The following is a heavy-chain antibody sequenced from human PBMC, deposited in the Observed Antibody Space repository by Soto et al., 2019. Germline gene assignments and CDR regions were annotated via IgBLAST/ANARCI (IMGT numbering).Heavy chain of an antibody. CDR2: ISGSGGST. CDR3: AKVYWFWYYDFWSGYYTEGADAFDI. CDR1: GFTFSSYA. J-gene: IGHJ3*02. D-gene: IGHD3-3*01. Sequence: PGGSLRLSCAASGFTFSSYAMSWVRQAPGKGLEWVSAISGSGGSTYYADSVKGRFTISRDNSKNTLYLQMNSLRAEDTAVFYCAKVYWFWYYDFWSGYYTEGADAFDIWGQGTMVTVSS. V-gene: IGHV3-23*01.